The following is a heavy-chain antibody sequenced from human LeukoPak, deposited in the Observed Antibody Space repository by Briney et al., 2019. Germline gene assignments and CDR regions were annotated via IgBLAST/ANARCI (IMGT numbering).Heavy chain of an antibody. D-gene: IGHD5-18*01. CDR3: ATGYSYGLPFDY. CDR1: GCTFSSYT. CDR2: IIPILGIA. V-gene: IGHV1-69*02. J-gene: IGHJ4*02. Sequence: SVKVSCKASGCTFSSYTISWVRQAPGQGLEWMGRIIPILGIANYAQKFQGRVTITADKSTSTAYMELSSLRSEDTAVYYCATGYSYGLPFDYWGQGTLVTVSS.